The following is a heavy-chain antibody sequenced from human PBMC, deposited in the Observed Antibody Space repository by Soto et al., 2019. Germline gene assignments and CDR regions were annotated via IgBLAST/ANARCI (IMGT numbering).Heavy chain of an antibody. CDR3: TRDWSGRSSYDSSSRYNWFDS. CDR2: IYYSGST. V-gene: IGHV4-59*01. D-gene: IGHD3-3*01. J-gene: IGHJ5*01. CDR1: GGSISSYY. Sequence: PSETLSLPCTVSGGSISSYYWSWIRQPPGKGLEGIGDIYYSGSTHYNPSLKSRVTIKVDMAMNRDTLKLSPVPAADTAGYYGTRDWSGRSSYDSSSRYNWFDSWGQGTLVTVLL.